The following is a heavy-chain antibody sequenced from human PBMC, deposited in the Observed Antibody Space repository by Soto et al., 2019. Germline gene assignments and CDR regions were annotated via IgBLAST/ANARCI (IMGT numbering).Heavy chain of an antibody. J-gene: IGHJ5*02. CDR3: ARHGRGSGSYYNVDWFDP. V-gene: IGHV4-39*01. D-gene: IGHD3-10*01. Sequence: SETLSLTCTVSGVSISSSSYYWGWIRQPPGKGLEWIGSIYYSGSTYYNPSLKSRVTISVDTSKNQFSLKLSSVTAADTAVYYCARHGRGSGSYYNVDWFDPWGQGTLVTVSS. CDR2: IYYSGST. CDR1: GVSISSSSYY.